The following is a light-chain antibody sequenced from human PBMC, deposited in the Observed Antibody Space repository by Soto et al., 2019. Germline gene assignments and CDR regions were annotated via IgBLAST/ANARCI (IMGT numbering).Light chain of an antibody. V-gene: IGKV1-8*01. Sequence: AIRMTQSPSSLSASTGDRVTITCRASQGISSYLAWYQQKPGKAPKLLIYAASTLQSGVPSRFSGSGSGTDFTLTISCLRSEDFATYYCQQYYSYPPTFGQGTKVDIK. J-gene: IGKJ1*01. CDR1: QGISSY. CDR3: QQYYSYPPT. CDR2: AAS.